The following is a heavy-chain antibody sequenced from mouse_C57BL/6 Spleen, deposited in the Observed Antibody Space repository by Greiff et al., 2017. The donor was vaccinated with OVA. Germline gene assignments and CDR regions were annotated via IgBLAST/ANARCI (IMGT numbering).Heavy chain of an antibody. D-gene: IGHD1-1*01. V-gene: IGHV1-7*01. CDR1: GYTFTSYW. CDR2: INPSSGYT. CDR3: ARGGYYGSFYYFDY. Sequence: QVQLKQSGAELAKPGASVKLSCKASGYTFTSYWMPWVKQRPGQGLEWIGYINPSSGYTKYNQKFKDKATLTAYKSSSTAYMQLSSLTYEDSAVYYCARGGYYGSFYYFDYWGQGTTLTVSS. J-gene: IGHJ2*01.